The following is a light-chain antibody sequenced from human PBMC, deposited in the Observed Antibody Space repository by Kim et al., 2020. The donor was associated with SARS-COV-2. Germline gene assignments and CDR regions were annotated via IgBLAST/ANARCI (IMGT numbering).Light chain of an antibody. CDR3: MQGTHWPPT. CDR1: QSLVKSDGNTY. CDR2: KVS. J-gene: IGKJ4*01. Sequence: DVVMTQSPLSLPVTPGQPASISCRSSQSLVKSDGNTYLNWFQQRPGQSPRRLIYKVSNRDSGVPDRFSGSGSGTDFTLKISRVEAEDFGIYYCMQGTHWPPTFGGGTKVDIK. V-gene: IGKV2-30*01.